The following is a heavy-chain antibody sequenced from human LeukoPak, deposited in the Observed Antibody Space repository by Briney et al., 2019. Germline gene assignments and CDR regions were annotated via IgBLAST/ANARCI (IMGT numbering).Heavy chain of an antibody. V-gene: IGHV3-66*01. J-gene: IGHJ6*02. D-gene: IGHD5-18*01. CDR1: GFTVSYNY. CDR3: ARDGDAAMSIASGGMDV. Sequence: GGSLRLSCAASGFTVSYNYMSWVRQAPGKGLEWVSVNYSGGSTNYADSVKGRFTISRDTSRNTLYLQMNTLRAEDTAVYYCARDGDAAMSIASGGMDVWGQGTTVTVSS. CDR2: NYSGGST.